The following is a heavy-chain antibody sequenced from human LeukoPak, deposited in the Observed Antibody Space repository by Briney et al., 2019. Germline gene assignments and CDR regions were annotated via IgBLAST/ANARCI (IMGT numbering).Heavy chain of an antibody. CDR3: ARDRGRDSSHNDY. D-gene: IGHD3-22*01. CDR1: GFXFSSYG. J-gene: IGHJ4*02. V-gene: IGHV3-33*01. Sequence: PGRSLRLSCAASGFXFSSYGMDWVRQAPGKGLEWVAVIWYDGSNIYYADSVKGRFTISRDNSKNTLYLQMDSLRAEDTAVYYCARDRGRDSSHNDYWGQGILVTVSS. CDR2: IWYDGSNI.